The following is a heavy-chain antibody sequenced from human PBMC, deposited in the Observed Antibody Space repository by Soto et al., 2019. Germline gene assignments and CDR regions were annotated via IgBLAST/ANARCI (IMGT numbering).Heavy chain of an antibody. D-gene: IGHD6-13*01. CDR2: IYPGNSDT. CDR3: ARTAAAGKYYYGVDV. V-gene: IGHV5-51*01. J-gene: IGHJ6*02. Sequence: PGESLKISCKGSGYSFTSYWIGWVRQMPGKGLEWMGIIYPGNSDTRYSPSFQGQVTISADKSISTAYLQWSSLKASDTAIYYCARTAAAGKYYYGVDVWGQGTTVTVSS. CDR1: GYSFTSYW.